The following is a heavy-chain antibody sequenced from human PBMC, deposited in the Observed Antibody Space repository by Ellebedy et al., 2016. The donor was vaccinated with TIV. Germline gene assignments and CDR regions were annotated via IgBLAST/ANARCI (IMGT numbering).Heavy chain of an antibody. CDR2: IYSANTT. CDR1: GFSVSTTY. CDR3: ARDTRYDLVDY. D-gene: IGHD5-12*01. V-gene: IGHV3-53*01. Sequence: GESLKISCAASGFSVSTTYMKWVRQAPGKGLEWVSVIYSANTTYYADSVKGRFTISRDTAKNLLFLQMNSLRAEDTAVYYCARDTRYDLVDYWGQGTLVTVSS. J-gene: IGHJ4*02.